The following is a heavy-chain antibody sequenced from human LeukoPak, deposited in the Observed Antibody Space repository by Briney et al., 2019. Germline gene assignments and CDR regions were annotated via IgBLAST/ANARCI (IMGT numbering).Heavy chain of an antibody. V-gene: IGHV4-59*12. J-gene: IGHJ4*02. CDR1: GGSTSSYY. CDR3: ARGGGTVTIDY. D-gene: IGHD4-11*01. CDR2: IYYSGST. Sequence: SETLSLTCTVSGGSTSSYYWSWVRQPPGKGLEWIGYIYYSGSTNYNPSLKSRVTISVDTSKNQFSLKLSSVTAADTAVYYCARGGGTVTIDYWGQGTLVTVSS.